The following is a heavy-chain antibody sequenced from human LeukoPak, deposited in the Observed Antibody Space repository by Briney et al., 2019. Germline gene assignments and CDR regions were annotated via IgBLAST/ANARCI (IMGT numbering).Heavy chain of an antibody. CDR2: INHSGST. J-gene: IGHJ1*01. CDR3: ARGRITIFGVVIISGYFQH. CDR1: GRSFSGYY. V-gene: IGHV4-34*01. Sequence: SETLSLTCAVYGRSFSGYYWSWIRQPPGKGLEWIGEINHSGSTNYNPSLKSRIYISVDTSKNQFSLKLSSVTAADTAVYYCARGRITIFGVVIISGYFQHWGQGTLVTVSS. D-gene: IGHD3-3*01.